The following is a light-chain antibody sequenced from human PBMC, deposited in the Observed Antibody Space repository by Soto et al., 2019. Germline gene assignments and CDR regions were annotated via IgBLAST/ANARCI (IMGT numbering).Light chain of an antibody. CDR3: MQALQTPWT. V-gene: IGKV2-28*01. CDR1: QSLMHSNGYTY. J-gene: IGKJ1*01. Sequence: DIVMTQSPLSLPVTPGEPASISCRSSQSLMHSNGYTYLNWYVQKPGQSPHLLIYLGSYRASGVPDRFSGSGSGTDFTLKISRVEAEDVGVFYCMQALQTPWTFGRGTKVEIK. CDR2: LGS.